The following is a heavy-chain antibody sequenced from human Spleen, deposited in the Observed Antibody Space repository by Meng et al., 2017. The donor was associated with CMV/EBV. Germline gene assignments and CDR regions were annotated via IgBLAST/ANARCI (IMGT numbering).Heavy chain of an antibody. CDR2: ISYDGGNE. J-gene: IGHJ4*02. CDR3: ARVGKAAQNFDY. D-gene: IGHD6-6*01. CDR1: GFTFSDYA. Sequence: GGSLRLSCAASGFTFSDYAMHWVRQAPGKGLEWVAVISYDGGNEYYADSVRGRFTISRDNAKNTLYLRMNSLRAEDTAVYYCARVGKAAQNFDYWGQGTRVTVSS. V-gene: IGHV3-30-3*01.